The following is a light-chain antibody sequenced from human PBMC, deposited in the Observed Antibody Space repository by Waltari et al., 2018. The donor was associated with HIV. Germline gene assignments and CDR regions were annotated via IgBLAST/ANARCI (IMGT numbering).Light chain of an antibody. CDR1: SSDVGAYNY. CDR2: ELT. CDR3: CSYAGTWL. V-gene: IGLV2-11*01. Sequence: QSALTQPHSVSGSPGQSVTLSCTGTSSDVGAYNYVSWYQRHPAKAPQLMISELTTRPSGVPDRFSGSKSGNTASLTSSGLQAEDDAEYYCCSYAGTWLFGGGTKLTVL. J-gene: IGLJ3*02.